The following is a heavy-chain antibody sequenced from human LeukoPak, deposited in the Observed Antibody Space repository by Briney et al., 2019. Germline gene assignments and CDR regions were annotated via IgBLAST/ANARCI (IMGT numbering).Heavy chain of an antibody. J-gene: IGHJ4*02. CDR2: FDPEDGET. V-gene: IGHV1-24*01. CDR3: ARETPDSYYFDY. CDR1: GYTLTELS. D-gene: IGHD3-22*01. Sequence: ASVKVSCKVSGYTLTELSMHWVRQAPGKGLEWMGGFDPEDGETIYAQKFQGRVTMTRDTSTSAVYMDLSSLRSEDTAVYYCARETPDSYYFDYWGQETLVTVSS.